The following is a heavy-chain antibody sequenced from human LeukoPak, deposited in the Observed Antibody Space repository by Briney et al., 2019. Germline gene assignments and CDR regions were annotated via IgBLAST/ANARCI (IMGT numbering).Heavy chain of an antibody. D-gene: IGHD3-10*01. V-gene: IGHV3-23*01. CDR1: GFTFSSYA. J-gene: IGHJ4*02. Sequence: GGSLRLSCAASGFTFSSYAMSWVRQAPGKGLEWVSAISGSGGSTYYADSVKGRFTISRDNSKNTLYLQMNSLRAEDTAVYYCAKDGMVRGVIPILIDYWGQGTLVTVSS. CDR3: AKDGMVRGVIPILIDY. CDR2: ISGSGGST.